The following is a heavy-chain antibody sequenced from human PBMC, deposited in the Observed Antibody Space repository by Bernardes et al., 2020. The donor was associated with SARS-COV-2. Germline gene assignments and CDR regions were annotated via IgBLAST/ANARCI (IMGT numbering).Heavy chain of an antibody. Sequence: GSLRLPFAASVFTFSSYWIHWVRPAPGKGLVWVSRINSSGTSTNYADSVKGRFTISKDNAKNTLYLQMNSLRAEDTAVYYCARAVPFCSGGSCDAFDIWGQGTMVTVSS. D-gene: IGHD2-15*01. CDR1: VFTFSSYW. V-gene: IGHV3-74*01. CDR2: INSSGTST. J-gene: IGHJ3*02. CDR3: ARAVPFCSGGSCDAFDI.